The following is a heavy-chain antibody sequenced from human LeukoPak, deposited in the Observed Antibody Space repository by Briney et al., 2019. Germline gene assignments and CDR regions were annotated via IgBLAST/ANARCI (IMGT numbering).Heavy chain of an antibody. CDR1: GGSISSGSYY. D-gene: IGHD3-3*01. CDR3: AKETYYDFW. J-gene: IGHJ4*02. CDR2: IYTSGST. Sequence: QTLSLTCTVSGGSISSGSYYWSWIRQPAGKGLEWIGRIYTSGSTNYNPSLKSRVTISVDTSKNQFSLKLSSVTAADTAVYYCAKETYYDFWRGQGTLVTVSS. V-gene: IGHV4-61*02.